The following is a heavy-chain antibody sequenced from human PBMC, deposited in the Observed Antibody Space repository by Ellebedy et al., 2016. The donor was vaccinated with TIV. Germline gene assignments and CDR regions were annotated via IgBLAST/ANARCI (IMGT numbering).Heavy chain of an antibody. J-gene: IGHJ2*01. D-gene: IGHD3-22*01. CDR3: VKDKSVSGFSFWFFDL. CDR2: ISWNSGSV. V-gene: IGHV3-9*01. CDR1: GFNFDDYA. Sequence: GGSLRLXXAASGFNFDDYAMHWVRQAPGKDLEWVSGISWNSGSVNYADSVKGRFTISRDNVNDSLHLQMNGLRPEDTAFYYCVKDKSVSGFSFWFFDLWGRGTLVTVSS.